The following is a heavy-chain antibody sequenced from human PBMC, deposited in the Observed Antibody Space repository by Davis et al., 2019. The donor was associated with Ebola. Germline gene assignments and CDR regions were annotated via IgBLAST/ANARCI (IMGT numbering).Heavy chain of an antibody. CDR2: INHSGST. CDR3: ARQEGGLGYCSGGSCYLSPYYYGMDV. J-gene: IGHJ6*02. D-gene: IGHD2-15*01. V-gene: IGHV4-34*01. Sequence: MPSETLSLTCAVYGGSFSGYYWSWIRQPPGKGPEWIGEINHSGSTNYNPSLKSRVTISVDTSKNQFSLKLSSVTAADTAVYYCARQEGGLGYCSGGSCYLSPYYYGMDVWGQGTTVTVSS. CDR1: GGSFSGYY.